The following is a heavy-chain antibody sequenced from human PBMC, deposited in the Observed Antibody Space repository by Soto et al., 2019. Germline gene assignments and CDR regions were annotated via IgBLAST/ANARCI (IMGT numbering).Heavy chain of an antibody. CDR1: GGTFSSYA. Sequence: QVQLVQSGAEVKKPGSSVKVSCKASGGTFSSYAISWVRQAPGQGLEWMGGIIPIFGTANYAQKFQGRVTITADEATSTAYMELMSLRSEDTAVYYCARESRYCSGGSCYFLPGIDYWGQGTLVTVSS. V-gene: IGHV1-69*12. D-gene: IGHD2-15*01. CDR3: ARESRYCSGGSCYFLPGIDY. CDR2: IIPIFGTA. J-gene: IGHJ4*02.